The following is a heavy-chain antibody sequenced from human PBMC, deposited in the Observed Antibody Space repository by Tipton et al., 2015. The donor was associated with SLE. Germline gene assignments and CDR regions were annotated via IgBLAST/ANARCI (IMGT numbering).Heavy chain of an antibody. V-gene: IGHV4-59*01. CDR3: ARGAYFDP. CDR1: GGSISSYY. Sequence: LRLSCTVSGGSISSYYWSWIRQPPGKGLEWIGYIYYSGSTNYNPTLKSRVTISVDTSKNQFSLKLSSVTAADTAVYYCARGAYFDPWGRGTLVTVSS. CDR2: IYYSGST. J-gene: IGHJ2*01.